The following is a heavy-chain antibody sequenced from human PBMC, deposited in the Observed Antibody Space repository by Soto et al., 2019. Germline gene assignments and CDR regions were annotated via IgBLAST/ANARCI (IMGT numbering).Heavy chain of an antibody. CDR2: ISTYNGDT. CDR1: GYTFTTSG. V-gene: IGHV1-18*01. Sequence: QVQLVQSGPEARKPGASVKVSCEASGYTFTTSGISWVRQVPGQGLEWMGWISTYNGDTNSAQNFQGRVLMTADTSTGTAYMELMSLKSEDTAVYYCARQGSWPYYYYGLDVWGQGTIVTVSS. CDR3: ARQGSWPYYYYGLDV. D-gene: IGHD1-26*01. J-gene: IGHJ6*02.